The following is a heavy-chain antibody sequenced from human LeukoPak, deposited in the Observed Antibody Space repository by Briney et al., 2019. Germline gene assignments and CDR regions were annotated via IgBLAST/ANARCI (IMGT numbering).Heavy chain of an antibody. Sequence: PSEALSLTCTVSGGSISSYYWTWIRQPPGKGLEWLGYIYYSGSTNYNPSLKSRVTISVDTSKNQFSLKLSSVTAADTAVYYCARGTGGYYSYYFDYWGQGTLVTVSS. D-gene: IGHD3-22*01. J-gene: IGHJ4*02. CDR2: IYYSGST. V-gene: IGHV4-59*01. CDR3: ARGTGGYYSYYFDY. CDR1: GGSISSYY.